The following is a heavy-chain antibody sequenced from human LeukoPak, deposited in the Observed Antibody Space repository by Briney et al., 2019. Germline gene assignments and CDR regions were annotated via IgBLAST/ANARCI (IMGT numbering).Heavy chain of an antibody. CDR3: RSSSSSWDI. V-gene: IGHV3-49*04. Sequence: QSGGSLRLSCAASGFTFSSYAMSWVRQAPGKGLEWVGFIRSKAYGGTTEYAASVKGRFTISRDDSKSIAYLQMNSLKTEDTAVYYCRSSSSSWDIWGQGTMVTVSS. J-gene: IGHJ3*02. CDR1: GFTFSSYA. D-gene: IGHD6-6*01. CDR2: IRSKAYGGTT.